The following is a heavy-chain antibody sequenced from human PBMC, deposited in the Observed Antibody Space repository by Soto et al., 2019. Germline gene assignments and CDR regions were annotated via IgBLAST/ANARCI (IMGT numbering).Heavy chain of an antibody. D-gene: IGHD4-17*01. V-gene: IGHV3-30*18. CDR3: AKDQDLAVTPTASGMDV. J-gene: IGHJ6*02. Sequence: QVQLVESGGGVVQPGRSLRLSCAASGFTFSSYGMHWVRQAPGKGLEWVAVISYDGSNKYYADSVKGRFTISRDNSKNTLYLQMNSLRAEDTAVYYCAKDQDLAVTPTASGMDVWGQGTTVTVSS. CDR1: GFTFSSYG. CDR2: ISYDGSNK.